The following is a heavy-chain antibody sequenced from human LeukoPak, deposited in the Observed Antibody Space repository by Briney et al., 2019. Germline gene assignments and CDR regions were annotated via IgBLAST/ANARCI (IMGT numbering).Heavy chain of an antibody. D-gene: IGHD1-14*01. Sequence: SGGSLRLSCAASGFTFSTYSMNWVRHAPGKGLEWVSYISSSAGPIYYADSVKGRFTISRDNAKSSLYLQMNSLRAEDTAVYFCASNRYGHYFGYWGQGTLVTVSS. V-gene: IGHV3-48*03. CDR2: ISSSAGPI. CDR1: GFTFSTYS. J-gene: IGHJ4*02. CDR3: ASNRYGHYFGY.